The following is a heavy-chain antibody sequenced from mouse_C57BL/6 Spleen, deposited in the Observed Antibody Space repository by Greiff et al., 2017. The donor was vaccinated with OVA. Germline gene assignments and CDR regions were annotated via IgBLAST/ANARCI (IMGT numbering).Heavy chain of an antibody. Sequence: QVQLKQSGAELVRPGTSVKVSCKASGYAFTNYLIEWVKQRPGQGLEWIGVINPGSGGTNYNEKFKGKATLTADKSSSTAYMQLSSLTSEDSAVYFCARNYYYGSVYGMDYWGQGTSVTVSS. CDR3: ARNYYYGSVYGMDY. CDR2: INPGSGGT. V-gene: IGHV1-54*01. D-gene: IGHD1-1*01. CDR1: GYAFTNYL. J-gene: IGHJ4*01.